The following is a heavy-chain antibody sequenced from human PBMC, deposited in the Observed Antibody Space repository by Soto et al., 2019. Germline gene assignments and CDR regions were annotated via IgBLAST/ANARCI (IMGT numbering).Heavy chain of an antibody. D-gene: IGHD3-10*01. J-gene: IGHJ4*02. CDR1: DYSVSSSNW. Sequence: PSETLSLTCVVSDYSVSSSNWWGWIRQPPGKGLEWIGYISYTGTTYYNPSLKSRVTMSVDTSKNQFSLQLTSVTAVDTAVYYCARTTLRRGSFDSWGQGTLVTVSS. CDR3: ARTTLRRGSFDS. V-gene: IGHV4-28*01. CDR2: ISYTGTT.